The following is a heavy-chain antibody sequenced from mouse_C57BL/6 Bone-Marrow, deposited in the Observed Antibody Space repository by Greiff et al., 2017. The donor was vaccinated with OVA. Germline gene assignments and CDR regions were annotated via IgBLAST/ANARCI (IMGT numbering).Heavy chain of an antibody. V-gene: IGHV14-4*01. Sequence: EVQLQQSGAELMRPGASVKLSCTSSGFNIKDDYMHWVKQRPEQGLEWIEWIDPENGDTEYASKFQGKATIPADTPSNTAYLQLSSLTSEDTAVYYCTTRGLRHFDYWGQGTTLTVSS. J-gene: IGHJ2*01. CDR3: TTRGLRHFDY. CDR1: GFNIKDDY. CDR2: IDPENGDT. D-gene: IGHD1-1*01.